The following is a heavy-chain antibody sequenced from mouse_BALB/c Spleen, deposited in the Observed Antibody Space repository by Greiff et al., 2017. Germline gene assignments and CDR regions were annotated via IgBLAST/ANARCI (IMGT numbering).Heavy chain of an antibody. Sequence: VHLVESGAELARPGASVKLSCKASGYTFTDYYINWVKQRTGQGLEWIGEIYPGSGNTYYNEKFKGKATLTADKSSSTAYMQLSSLTSEDSAVYFCARTEEDFDYWGQGTTLTVSS. V-gene: IGHV1-77*01. D-gene: IGHD3-2*01. CDR1: GYTFTDYY. CDR3: ARTEEDFDY. J-gene: IGHJ2*01. CDR2: IYPGSGNT.